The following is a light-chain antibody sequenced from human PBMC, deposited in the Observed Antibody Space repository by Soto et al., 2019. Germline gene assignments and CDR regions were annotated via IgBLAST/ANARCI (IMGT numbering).Light chain of an antibody. Sequence: QSALTQPASVSGSPGQSITISCTGTSSDVGNYNFVSWYQQHPGNAPKLMIYEVTKRPSGVSNRFSGSKSGNTASLTISGLQAEDEADYYCCSYAGSGTWVFGGGTKLTVL. CDR2: EVT. J-gene: IGLJ3*02. CDR1: SSDVGNYNF. V-gene: IGLV2-23*02. CDR3: CSYAGSGTWV.